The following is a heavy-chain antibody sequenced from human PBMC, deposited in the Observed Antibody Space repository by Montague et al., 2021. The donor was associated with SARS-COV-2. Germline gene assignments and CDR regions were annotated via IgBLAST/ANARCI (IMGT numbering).Heavy chain of an antibody. J-gene: IGHJ4*02. CDR1: GYSFTSYW. CDR2: IYPGDSDT. CDR3: ARQRRSWVSSFSSSLVFSDY. V-gene: IGHV5-51*01. Sequence: QSGAEVKKPGESLKISCKGSGYSFTSYWIGWVRQMPGKGLEWMGIIYPGDSDTRYSPSFQGQVTISTDKSISTAYLQWSSLKASDTAMYYCARQRRSWVSSFSSSLVFSDYWGQGTLVTVSS. D-gene: IGHD6-6*01.